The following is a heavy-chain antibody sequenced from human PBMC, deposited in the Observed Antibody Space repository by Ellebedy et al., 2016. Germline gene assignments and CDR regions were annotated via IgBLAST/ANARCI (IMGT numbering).Heavy chain of an antibody. CDR1: GGSVDTYY. CDR2: VFYGGST. D-gene: IGHD6-6*01. Sequence: GSLRLXCTVSGGSVDTYYWTWIRQSPGKGLEWIGYVFYGGSTKYNPSLRSRVTISLDTSKNQFSLKVTSVAAADTAVYYCARDVSLYSSSPSFDFWGQGTLVTVSS. CDR3: ARDVSLYSSSPSFDF. J-gene: IGHJ4*02. V-gene: IGHV4-59*02.